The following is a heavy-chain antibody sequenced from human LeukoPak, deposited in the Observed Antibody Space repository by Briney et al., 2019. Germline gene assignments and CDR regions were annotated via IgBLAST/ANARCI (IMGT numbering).Heavy chain of an antibody. J-gene: IGHJ4*02. CDR2: ITSDGGRT. CDR3: ARDNWGPDH. Sequence: GGSLTLSCAASGFTFTGYWIHWIRQAPGTGLMWVSHITSDGGRTDYADSVRGRFTMTRDNAKNTVYLQMNSLRVDDTAVYYCARDNWGPDHWGQGTLVTVSS. CDR1: GFTFTGYW. V-gene: IGHV3-74*01. D-gene: IGHD7-27*01.